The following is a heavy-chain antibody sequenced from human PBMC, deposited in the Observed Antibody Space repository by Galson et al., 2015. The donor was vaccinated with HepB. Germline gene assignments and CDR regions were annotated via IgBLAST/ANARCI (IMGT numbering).Heavy chain of an antibody. CDR3: AKDPRGSSTWDLYYYYGMDV. D-gene: IGHD6-13*01. J-gene: IGHJ6*02. CDR2: ISYDGSNK. CDR1: GFTFSSYG. V-gene: IGHV3-30*18. Sequence: SLRLSCAASGFTFSSYGMHWVRQAPGKGLEWVAVISYDGSNKYYADSVKGRFTISRDNSKNTLYLQMNSLRAEDTAVYYCAKDPRGSSTWDLYYYYGMDVWGQGTTVTVSS.